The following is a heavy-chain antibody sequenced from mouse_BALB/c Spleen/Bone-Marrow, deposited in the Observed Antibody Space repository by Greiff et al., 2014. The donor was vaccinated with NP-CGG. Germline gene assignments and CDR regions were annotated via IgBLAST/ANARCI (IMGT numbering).Heavy chain of an antibody. V-gene: IGHV5-17*02. Sequence: EVKLMESGGGLVQPGGSRKLSCAASGFTFSSFGMHWVRQAPEKGLEWVAYISNGSSTIYYADTVKGRFTISRDNPQNTLFLQMTSLRSEDTAMYYCARKGAMITHYYAMDYWGQGTSVTVSS. CDR1: GFTFSSFG. D-gene: IGHD2-4*01. CDR2: ISNGSSTI. CDR3: ARKGAMITHYYAMDY. J-gene: IGHJ4*01.